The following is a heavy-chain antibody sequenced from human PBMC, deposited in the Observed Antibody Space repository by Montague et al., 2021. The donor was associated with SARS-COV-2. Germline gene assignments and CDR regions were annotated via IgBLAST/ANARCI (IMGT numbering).Heavy chain of an antibody. CDR3: ARLTVNYGDLWGYYHGMDV. J-gene: IGHJ6*02. CDR1: GGSISSYY. D-gene: IGHD4-17*01. V-gene: IGHV4-59*08. Sequence: SETLSLTCTVSGGSISSYYWSWVRQHPGKGLEWIGCIYYSGRAFYNPSLKSRVTISVDTSKNQFSLNLSSVTAADTAVYYCARLTVNYGDLWGYYHGMDVWGQGTTVTVSS. CDR2: IYYSGRA.